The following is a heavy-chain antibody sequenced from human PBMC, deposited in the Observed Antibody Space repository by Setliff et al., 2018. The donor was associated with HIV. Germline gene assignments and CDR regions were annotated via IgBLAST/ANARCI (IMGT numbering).Heavy chain of an antibody. CDR2: ISGNGGNT. CDR3: AKYSSGWTPYSYMDV. Sequence: HPGGSLRLSCSASGFSFSNYAMHWVRQAPGKGLEYVSAISGNGGNTYYTDSVKGRFTISRDNSKNTLYLQMNSLRAEDTAVYYCAKYSSGWTPYSYMDVWGKGTTVTVSS. D-gene: IGHD6-19*01. V-gene: IGHV3-64*04. CDR1: GFSFSNYA. J-gene: IGHJ6*03.